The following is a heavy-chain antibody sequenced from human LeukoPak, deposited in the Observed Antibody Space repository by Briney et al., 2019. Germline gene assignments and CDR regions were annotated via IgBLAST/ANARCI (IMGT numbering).Heavy chain of an antibody. Sequence: PGGSLRLSRAPSGFSVGTYEMNWVRQAPGKGLEWLSNIGPGDRTLYNADTVQGRFTISRDNAKNSVYLQMSSLRDEDTGVYYCAREGIAGPSGYDAFDIWGQGTVVTVSS. V-gene: IGHV3-48*03. J-gene: IGHJ3*02. D-gene: IGHD5-12*01. CDR1: GFSVGTYE. CDR3: AREGIAGPSGYDAFDI. CDR2: IGPGDRTL.